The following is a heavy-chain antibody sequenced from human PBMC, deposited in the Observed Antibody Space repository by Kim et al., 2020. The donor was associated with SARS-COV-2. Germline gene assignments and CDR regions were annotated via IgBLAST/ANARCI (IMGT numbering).Heavy chain of an antibody. CDR3: CDHNGAVSWDH. D-gene: IGHD3-10*01. CDR1: GFSFTNAW. J-gene: IGHJ4*02. CDR2: IRSKTDGETI. V-gene: IGHV3-15*01. Sequence: GGSLRLSCVVSGFSFTNAWMNWVRQAPGKGLEWVGRIRSKTDGETIHYAVPVQGRFTISRDDSKNTVYLQMNTLKTEDTGVYYCCDHNGAVSWDHWGQGTLVTVSS.